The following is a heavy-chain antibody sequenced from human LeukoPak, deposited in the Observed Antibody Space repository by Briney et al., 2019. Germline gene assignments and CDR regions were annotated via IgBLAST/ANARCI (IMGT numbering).Heavy chain of an antibody. CDR2: VSAYNGDT. V-gene: IGHV1-18*01. D-gene: IGHD4-11*01. CDR1: GYTFTNYG. Sequence: ASVKVSCKASGYTFTNYGVTWVRQAPGQGLQWMGWVSAYNGDTKYAQNLQGRVTMTTDTSTSTAYMELTSLTSDDTAVYYCASAETTGAYYFDYWGQGTLVTVSS. J-gene: IGHJ4*02. CDR3: ASAETTGAYYFDY.